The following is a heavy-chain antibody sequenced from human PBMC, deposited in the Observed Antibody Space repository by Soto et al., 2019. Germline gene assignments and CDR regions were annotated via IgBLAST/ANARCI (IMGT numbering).Heavy chain of an antibody. CDR1: GVSISGYH. CDR2: IYNSGTT. Sequence: QVQLQESGPGLVKPSGTLSLTCVVSGVSISGYHWGWIRQSPGKGLEWVGYIYNSGTTKYNASLESRLTISVDTSKNQFSMRLRSMTAADTAVYYCARITTLTLYYYFDLWGRGTPVIVSS. J-gene: IGHJ2*01. CDR3: ARITTLTLYYYFDL. D-gene: IGHD4-17*01. V-gene: IGHV4-59*08.